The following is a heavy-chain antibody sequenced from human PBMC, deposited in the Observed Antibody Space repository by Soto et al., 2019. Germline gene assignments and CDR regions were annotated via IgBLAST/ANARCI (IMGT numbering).Heavy chain of an antibody. CDR1: GDPISTGGYY. CDR3: ASSYYYVPGSHLSVPPFYGMDV. D-gene: IGHD3-10*01. J-gene: IGHJ6*02. Sequence: SETLSLTCTISGDPISTGGYYWNWIRHHPGKGLEWIGYIYYSGSTYYNPSLKSRVSISVDTSKNQFSLKLTSVTAADTAVYYCASSYYYVPGSHLSVPPFYGMDVWGQGTTVT. CDR2: IYYSGST. V-gene: IGHV4-31*03.